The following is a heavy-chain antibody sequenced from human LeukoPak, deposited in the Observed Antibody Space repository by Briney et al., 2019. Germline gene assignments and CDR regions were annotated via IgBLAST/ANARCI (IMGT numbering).Heavy chain of an antibody. CDR3: ARDLELVFYDSTAYEY. CDR1: GXTFSSYW. D-gene: IGHD3-22*01. Sequence: QTGGSLRLSCAASGXTFSSYWVHWVRQAPGKGPVWVSRINSDGSSTSYADSVKGRFTISRDNAKNTLYLQMSSLRAEDTAVYYCARDLELVFYDSTAYEYWGQGTLVTVSS. J-gene: IGHJ4*02. V-gene: IGHV3-74*01. CDR2: INSDGSST.